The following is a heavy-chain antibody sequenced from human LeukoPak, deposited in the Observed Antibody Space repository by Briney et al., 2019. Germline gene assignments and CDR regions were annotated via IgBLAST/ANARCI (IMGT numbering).Heavy chain of an antibody. J-gene: IGHJ4*02. CDR2: ISGSGGST. D-gene: IGHD4-17*01. V-gene: IGHV3-23*01. CDR3: AKQMSTVTFTPFDY. Sequence: GGSLRLSCAASGFTLRSHAMSWVRQAPGKGLEWVSGISGSGGSTYYVDSVKGRFTISGDNSKNTLYLQMNSLRADDTAVYYCAKQMSTVTFTPFDYWGQGTLVTVSS. CDR1: GFTLRSHA.